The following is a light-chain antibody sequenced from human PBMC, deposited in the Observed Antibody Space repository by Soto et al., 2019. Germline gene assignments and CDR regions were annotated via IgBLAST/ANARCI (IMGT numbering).Light chain of an antibody. Sequence: QLVLTQPPSVSGAPGQRVTISCTGSSSNIGAHYDVHWFQQLPGTAPKLLIYTNSNRPSGVPDRFSGSKSGTSASLAITGLQTEDEADYYCQSFDNSLRGYVVFGGGTQLTVL. V-gene: IGLV1-40*01. CDR1: SSNIGAHYD. CDR3: QSFDNSLRGYVV. J-gene: IGLJ2*01. CDR2: TNS.